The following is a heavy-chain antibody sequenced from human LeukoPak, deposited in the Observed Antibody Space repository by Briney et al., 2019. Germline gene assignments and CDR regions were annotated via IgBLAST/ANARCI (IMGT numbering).Heavy chain of an antibody. Sequence: SETLSLTCTVSGGSISSYCWSWIRQPPGKGLEWIGYIYYSGSTNYNPSLKSRVTISVDTSKNQFSLKLSSVTAADTAVYYCGGIAAAGRDVDYWGQGTLVTVSS. CDR1: GGSISSYC. CDR2: IYYSGST. D-gene: IGHD6-13*01. J-gene: IGHJ4*02. CDR3: GGIAAAGRDVDY. V-gene: IGHV4-59*01.